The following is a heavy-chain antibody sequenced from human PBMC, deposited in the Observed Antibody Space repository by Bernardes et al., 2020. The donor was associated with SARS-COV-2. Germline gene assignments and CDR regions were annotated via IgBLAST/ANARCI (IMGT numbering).Heavy chain of an antibody. CDR1: GNSDGDFY. V-gene: IGHV4-59*08. D-gene: IGHD6-19*01. CDR3: ARQLPRAALAGRTFDS. Sequence: SETLSLTCTVSGNSDGDFYWSWIRQPPGKGLEWIGHINFRGSSMYNPSLQSRATMSADTSKKEFSLNLSPMTAADTAVYYCARQLPRAALAGRTFDSWGQGILVTVSS. CDR2: INFRGSS. J-gene: IGHJ4*02.